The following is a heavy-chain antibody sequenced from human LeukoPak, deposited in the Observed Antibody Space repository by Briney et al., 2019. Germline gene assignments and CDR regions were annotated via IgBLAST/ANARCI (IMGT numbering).Heavy chain of an antibody. V-gene: IGHV1-69*13. CDR3: ARGPYCSSTSCYSSNYAFLS. D-gene: IGHD2-2*01. Sequence: SVKVSCKASGGTFSSYAISWVRQAPGQGLEWMGGIIPIFGTANYAQKFQGRVTITADESMSTAYMELSSLRSEDTAVYYCARGPYCSSTSCYSSNYAFLSWGQGTLAIVSS. CDR1: GGTFSSYA. J-gene: IGHJ5*02. CDR2: IIPIFGTA.